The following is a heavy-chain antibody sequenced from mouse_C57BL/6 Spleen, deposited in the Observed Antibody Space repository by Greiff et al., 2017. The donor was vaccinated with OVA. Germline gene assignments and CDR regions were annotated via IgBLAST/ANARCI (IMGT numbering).Heavy chain of an antibody. CDR2: IYHGDGDT. J-gene: IGHJ4*01. CDR3: SRSGFSDYAMDY. Sequence: VQLQQSGPELVKPGASVKISCTASGYAFSSSWMNWVKQRPGKGLEWIGWIYHGDGDTNYTGKFKGRITLTADKTSSTAYMQLSSLTSEDSAVYFCSRSGFSDYAMDYWGQGTSVTVSS. V-gene: IGHV1-82*01. D-gene: IGHD3-2*02. CDR1: GYAFSSSW.